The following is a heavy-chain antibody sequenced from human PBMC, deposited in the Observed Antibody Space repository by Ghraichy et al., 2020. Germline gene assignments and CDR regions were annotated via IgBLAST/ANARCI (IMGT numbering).Heavy chain of an antibody. CDR1: GGSISSYY. J-gene: IGHJ4*02. CDR3: ARHAMSGSYSQYFDY. CDR2: IYYSGST. D-gene: IGHD1-26*01. Sequence: SETLSLTCTVSGGSISSYYWSWIRQPPGKGLEWIGYIYYSGSTNYNPSLKSRVTISVDTSKNQFSLKLSSVTAADTAVYYCARHAMSGSYSQYFDYWGQGTLVTVSS. V-gene: IGHV4-59*08.